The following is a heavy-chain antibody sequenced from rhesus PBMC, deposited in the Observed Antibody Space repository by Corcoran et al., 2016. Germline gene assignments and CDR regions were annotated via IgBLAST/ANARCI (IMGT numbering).Heavy chain of an antibody. J-gene: IGHJ4*01. CDR2: ISYDGSKK. Sequence: EVQLVESGGGLVQPGGSLRLSCAASGFTFSSYGMHWVRQAPGKGLEWVAVISYDGSKKYYADSENDQFTISRDNSKNMLYLQMINLKLEDTAVYYCASYIEVVFDYWGQGVLVTVSS. D-gene: IGHD3-16*01. V-gene: IGHV3-54*02. CDR3: ASYIEVVFDY. CDR1: GFTFSSYG.